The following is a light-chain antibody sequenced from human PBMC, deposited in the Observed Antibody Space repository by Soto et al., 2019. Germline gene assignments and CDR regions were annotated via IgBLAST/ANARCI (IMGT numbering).Light chain of an antibody. CDR1: QIISSAY. CDR2: ASS. CDR3: QQCGSSLPWT. J-gene: IGKJ1*01. V-gene: IGKV3-20*01. Sequence: EIVLTQSPDTLSLSPGDRATLSCRASQIISSAYLAWYQQRPGQAPRLLIYASSSRATGIPDRFSGSGSGTDFTLTISRLEPEDFAVYYCQQCGSSLPWTFGQGTKVEMK.